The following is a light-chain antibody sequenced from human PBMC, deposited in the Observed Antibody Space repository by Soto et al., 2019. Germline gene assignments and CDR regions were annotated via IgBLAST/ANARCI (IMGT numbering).Light chain of an antibody. CDR2: AVN. CDR3: SSYAGSNNYV. J-gene: IGLJ1*01. CDR1: SSDVGGYQY. Sequence: QSVLTQPPSASGSPGQSVTISCTGTSSDVGGYQYVSWYQQYPGKAPKLMIYAVNKRPSGVPDRFSGSRSGNTASLTVSGLQVEDEADYYCSSYAGSNNYVFGTGTKVTVL. V-gene: IGLV2-8*01.